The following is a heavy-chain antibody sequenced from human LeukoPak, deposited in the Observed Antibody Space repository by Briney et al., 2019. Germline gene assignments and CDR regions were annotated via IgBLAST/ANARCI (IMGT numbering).Heavy chain of an antibody. CDR1: GGPISSYY. J-gene: IGHJ5*02. Sequence: SETLSLTCTVSGGPISSYYWSWIRQPPGKGLEWIGYIYYSGSTNYNPSLKSRVTISVDTSKNQFSLKLSSVTAADTAVYYCARSYSSGSRFNWFDPWGQGTLVTVSS. D-gene: IGHD6-19*01. CDR3: ARSYSSGSRFNWFDP. CDR2: IYYSGST. V-gene: IGHV4-59*01.